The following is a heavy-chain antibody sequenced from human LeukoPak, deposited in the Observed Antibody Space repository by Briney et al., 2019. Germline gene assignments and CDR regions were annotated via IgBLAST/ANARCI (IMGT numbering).Heavy chain of an antibody. D-gene: IGHD2-21*01. CDR1: GGSISTYY. CDR2: MHYSGVT. Sequence: SETLSLNCTVSGGSISTYYWSWIRQHPGKGLEWIGYMHYSGVTNYSPSLKSRVTISVDTSKNQFSLKLTSVTAADTAFYYCARELRPGAYWGWFDPWGQGTLVTVSS. J-gene: IGHJ5*02. V-gene: IGHV4-59*01. CDR3: ARELRPGAYWGWFDP.